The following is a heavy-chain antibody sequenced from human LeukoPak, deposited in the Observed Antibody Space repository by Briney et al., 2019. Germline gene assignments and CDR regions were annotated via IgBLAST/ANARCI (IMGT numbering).Heavy chain of an antibody. V-gene: IGHV1-69*01. CDR3: ARSSVSYVPSEIDY. D-gene: IGHD1-14*01. Sequence: GSSVKVSCKASGGTFSSYAISWVRQAPGQGLEWIGGIIPIFGTANYAQKFQGRVTITSDESTSTAYMELSGLRSEDTAVYYCARSSVSYVPSEIDYWGQGTLVTVSS. CDR2: IIPIFGTA. J-gene: IGHJ4*02. CDR1: GGTFSSYA.